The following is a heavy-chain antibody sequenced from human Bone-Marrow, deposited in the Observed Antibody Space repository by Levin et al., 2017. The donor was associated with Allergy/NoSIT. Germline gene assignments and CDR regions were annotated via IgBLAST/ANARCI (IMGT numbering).Heavy chain of an antibody. V-gene: IGHV3-23*01. D-gene: IGHD3-10*01. Sequence: RGESLKISCAASGFTFSRYAMAWVRQAPGQGLEWVSGMSGSGGRTVYADSVKGRFTISRDNSKNTLYLQMNSLRAEDTAVYYCARDPFAYNFGSGSYLDYWGQGTLVSVSS. J-gene: IGHJ4*02. CDR3: ARDPFAYNFGSGSYLDY. CDR2: MSGSGGRT. CDR1: GFTFSRYA.